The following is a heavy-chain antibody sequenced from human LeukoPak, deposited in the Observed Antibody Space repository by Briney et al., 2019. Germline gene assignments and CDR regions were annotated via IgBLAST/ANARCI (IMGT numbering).Heavy chain of an antibody. V-gene: IGHV4-38-2*02. D-gene: IGHD2-2*01. CDR2: VYHSGST. Sequence: PSETLSLTCTVSTYSISSGHYWGWIRQPPGKGLEWIGSVYHSGSTYSNPSLNSRVTISVDTSKNQFSLKLSSVTAADTAVYYCAVLHDIVVVPAATSKGYYYYYMDVWGKGTTVTVSS. J-gene: IGHJ6*03. CDR1: TYSISSGHY. CDR3: AVLHDIVVVPAATSKGYYYYYMDV.